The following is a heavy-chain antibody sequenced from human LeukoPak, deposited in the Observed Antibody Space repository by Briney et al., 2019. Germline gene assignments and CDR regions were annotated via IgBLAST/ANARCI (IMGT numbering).Heavy chain of an antibody. V-gene: IGHV3-53*04. CDR3: ARSAPDAFDI. J-gene: IGHJ3*02. CDR1: GLTVSSNY. Sequence: PGGSLRLSCAASGLTVSSNYMSWVRQAPGKGLEWVSVIYSGGSTYYADSVKGRFTISRHNSKNTLYLQMNSLRAEDTAVYYCARSAPDAFDIWGQGTMVTVSS. CDR2: IYSGGST.